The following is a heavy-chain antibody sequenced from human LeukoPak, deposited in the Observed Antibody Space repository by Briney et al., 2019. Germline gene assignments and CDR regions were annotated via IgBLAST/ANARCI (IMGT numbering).Heavy chain of an antibody. CDR2: IYYSGST. J-gene: IGHJ4*02. CDR1: GGSISSYY. Sequence: SETLSLTCTVSGGSISSYYWSWIRQPPGKGLEWIGYIYYSGSTNYNPSLKSRVTTSVDTSKNQFSLKLSSVTAADTAVYYCARALGYYDSSGPFDYWGQGTLVTVSS. CDR3: ARALGYYDSSGPFDY. V-gene: IGHV4-59*01. D-gene: IGHD3-22*01.